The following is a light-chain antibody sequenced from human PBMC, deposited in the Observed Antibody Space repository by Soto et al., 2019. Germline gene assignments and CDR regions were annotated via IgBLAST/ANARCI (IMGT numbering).Light chain of an antibody. CDR1: NSDVGGYNY. Sequence: QSALTQPASVSGSPGQSITMSCTGTNSDVGGYNYVSWYQQPPGKPPKLMIYNVINRPSGVSNRVSGSKSGNTASLTISGLQAEDEADYYCGSYTSISTLVFGTGTKLTVL. CDR3: GSYTSISTLV. J-gene: IGLJ1*01. CDR2: NVI. V-gene: IGLV2-14*01.